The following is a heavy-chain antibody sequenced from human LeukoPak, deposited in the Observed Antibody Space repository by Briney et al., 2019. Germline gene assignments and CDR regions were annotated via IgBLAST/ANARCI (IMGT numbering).Heavy chain of an antibody. V-gene: IGHV1-2*02. CDR3: ASYPRYSSSPPFDY. Sequence: ASVRVSCKASGYTFTGYYMHWVRQAPGQGFEWMGWINPNTGGTNYAQNFQGRVTMTRDTSISTAYMGLSGLRSDDTAVYYCASYPRYSSSPPFDYWGQGTLVTVSS. CDR1: GYTFTGYY. D-gene: IGHD6-6*01. J-gene: IGHJ4*02. CDR2: INPNTGGT.